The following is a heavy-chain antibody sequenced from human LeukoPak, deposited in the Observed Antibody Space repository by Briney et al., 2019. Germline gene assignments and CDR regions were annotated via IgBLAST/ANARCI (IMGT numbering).Heavy chain of an antibody. Sequence: WVADIQQGGSKKNYVASVKRRFTISRDDANNSLYLQMNSLRAEDTAIYYCARVDIAAELDYWGQGTLVTVSS. V-gene: IGHV3-7*01. D-gene: IGHD6-13*01. J-gene: IGHJ4*02. CDR2: IQQGGSKK. CDR3: ARVDIAAELDY.